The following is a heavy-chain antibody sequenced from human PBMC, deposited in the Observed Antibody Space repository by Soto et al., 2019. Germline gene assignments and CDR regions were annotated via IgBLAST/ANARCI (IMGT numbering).Heavy chain of an antibody. CDR3: AKDRIAETRYYYYGMDV. D-gene: IGHD6-13*01. Sequence: GGSLTLSCAASGFTFSSYGMHRVRQAPGKGLEWVAVISYDGSNKYYADSVKGRFTISRDNSKNTLYLQMNSLSAEDTAVYYCAKDRIAETRYYYYGMDVWGQGTTVTVSS. CDR1: GFTFSSYG. J-gene: IGHJ6*02. CDR2: ISYDGSNK. V-gene: IGHV3-30*18.